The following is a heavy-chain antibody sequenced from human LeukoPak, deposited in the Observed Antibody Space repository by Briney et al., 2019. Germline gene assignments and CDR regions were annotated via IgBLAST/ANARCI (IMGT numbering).Heavy chain of an antibody. CDR1: GGSISSSSYY. V-gene: IGHV4-39*01. CDR3: ARMVVDLNFDY. Sequence: SETLSLTCTVSGGSISSSSYYWGWIRQPPWKGLEWIGSIYYSGSTYYNPSLKSRVTISVDTSKNQFSLKLSSVTAADTAVYYCARMVVDLNFDYWGQGNLVTVSS. CDR2: IYYSGST. J-gene: IGHJ4*02. D-gene: IGHD2-15*01.